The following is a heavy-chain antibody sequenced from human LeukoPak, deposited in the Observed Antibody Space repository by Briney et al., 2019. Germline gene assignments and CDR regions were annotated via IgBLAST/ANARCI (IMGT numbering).Heavy chain of an antibody. Sequence: GASVKVSCKASGYTFTGYYMHWVRQAPGQGLEWMGWINPNSGGTNYAQKFQGRVTMTRDTSISTAYMELSRLRSDDTAVYYCARKRGYYDSSGYSRYYFDYWGQGTLVTVSS. V-gene: IGHV1-2*02. CDR2: INPNSGGT. D-gene: IGHD3-22*01. J-gene: IGHJ4*02. CDR1: GYTFTGYY. CDR3: ARKRGYYDSSGYSRYYFDY.